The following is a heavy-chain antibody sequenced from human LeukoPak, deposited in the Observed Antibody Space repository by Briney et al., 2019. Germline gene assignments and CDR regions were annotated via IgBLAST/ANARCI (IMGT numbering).Heavy chain of an antibody. Sequence: ASVKVSCKASGGTFSSYAISWVRQAPGQGLEWMGRIIPILGIPNFAQKFQGRVTLSADTSTSTAYMGVSSLTSEDTAVYYCAREADLVKYNYGYFDYWGQGTLVTVSS. CDR3: AREADLVKYNYGYFDY. J-gene: IGHJ4*02. D-gene: IGHD5-18*01. CDR2: IIPILGIP. V-gene: IGHV1-69*04. CDR1: GGTFSSYA.